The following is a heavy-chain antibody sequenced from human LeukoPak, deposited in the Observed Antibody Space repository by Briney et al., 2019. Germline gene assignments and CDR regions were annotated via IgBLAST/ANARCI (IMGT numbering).Heavy chain of an antibody. D-gene: IGHD3-3*01. CDR2: IYYSGST. V-gene: IGHV4-59*11. Sequence: SETLSLTCTVSGGSISSHYWSWIRQPPGKGLEWIGYIYYSGSTNYNPSLKSRVTISVDTSKNQFSLKLSSVTAADTAVYYCARGSNDFWSGYLMDVWGKGTTVTVSS. CDR3: ARGSNDFWSGYLMDV. CDR1: GGSISSHY. J-gene: IGHJ6*03.